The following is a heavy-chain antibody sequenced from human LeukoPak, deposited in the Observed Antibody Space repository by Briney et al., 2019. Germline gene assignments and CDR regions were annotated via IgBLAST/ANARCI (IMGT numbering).Heavy chain of an antibody. V-gene: IGHV3-23*01. D-gene: IGHD2-2*01. CDR2: ISGNGATT. CDR3: ATDISTSYFDY. CDR1: GFTFSSYA. J-gene: IGHJ4*02. Sequence: GGSLRLSCAASGFTFSSYAMSWVRQAPGKGLEWVSTISGNGATTYYADSVKGRFIISRDNSKNTLYLQMNSLRAEDTALYYCATDISTSYFDYWGQGTLVTVSS.